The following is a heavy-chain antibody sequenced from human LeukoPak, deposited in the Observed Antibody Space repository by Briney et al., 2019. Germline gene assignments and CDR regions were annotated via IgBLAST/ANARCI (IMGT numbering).Heavy chain of an antibody. CDR1: GYTFTDYY. D-gene: IGHD1-26*01. V-gene: IGHV1-2*02. J-gene: IGHJ4*02. CDR3: ARGGWWELLPGRDYCDH. CDR2: INPKSGAT. Sequence: ASVKVSCKASGYTFTDYYIHWVRQAPGQGLDWMGLINPKSGATKSAKKFQGRVTVTRDSSISTVYLELSSLTSDDTAVYYCARGGWWELLPGRDYCDHWGQGTLVPVSS.